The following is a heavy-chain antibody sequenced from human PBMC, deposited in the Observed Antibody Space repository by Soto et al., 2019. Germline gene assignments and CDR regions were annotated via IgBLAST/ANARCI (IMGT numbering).Heavy chain of an antibody. CDR3: AKGGLRFLEPEYYFDY. D-gene: IGHD3-3*01. CDR2: ISGSGGST. Sequence: GGSLRLSCAASGFTFSSYAMSWVRQAPGKGLEWVSAISGSGGSTYYADSVKGRFTISRDNSKNTLYLQMNSLRAEDTAVYYCAKGGLRFLEPEYYFDYWGQGTLVTVSS. J-gene: IGHJ4*02. V-gene: IGHV3-23*01. CDR1: GFTFSSYA.